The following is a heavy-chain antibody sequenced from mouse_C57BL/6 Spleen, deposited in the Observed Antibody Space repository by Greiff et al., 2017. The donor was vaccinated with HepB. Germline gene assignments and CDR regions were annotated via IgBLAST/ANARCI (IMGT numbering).Heavy chain of an antibody. J-gene: IGHJ2*01. D-gene: IGHD2-4*01. Sequence: VQLQQSGAELVRPGASVTLSCKASGYTFTDYEMHWVKQTPVHGLEWIGAIDPETGGTAYNQKFKGKAILTADKSSSTAYMELRSLTSEDSAVYYCTRNGGDYDVKGYFDYWGQGTTLTVSS. CDR2: IDPETGGT. CDR1: GYTFTDYE. V-gene: IGHV1-15*01. CDR3: TRNGGDYDVKGYFDY.